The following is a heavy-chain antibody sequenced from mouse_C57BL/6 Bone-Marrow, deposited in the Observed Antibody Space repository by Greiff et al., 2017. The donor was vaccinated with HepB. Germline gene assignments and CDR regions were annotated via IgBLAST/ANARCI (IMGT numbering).Heavy chain of an antibody. V-gene: IGHV2-9*01. J-gene: IGHJ4*01. D-gene: IGHD4-1*01. CDR1: GFSLTSYG. CDR2: IWGGGST. Sequence: QVQLQQSGPGLVAPSQSLSITCTVSGFSLTSYGVDWVRQPPGKGLEWLGVIWGGGSTNYNSALMSRLSISKDNSKSQVFLKMNSLQTDDTAMYYCAKHYSLTGGGRYAMDYWGQGTSVTVSS. CDR3: AKHYSLTGGGRYAMDY.